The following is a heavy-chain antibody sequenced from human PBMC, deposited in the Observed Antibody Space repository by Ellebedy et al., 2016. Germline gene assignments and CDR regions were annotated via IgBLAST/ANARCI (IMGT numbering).Heavy chain of an antibody. CDR1: GFTFSSYS. J-gene: IGHJ6*02. CDR3: AKYEDIVVGNYYYYGMDV. CDR2: IYSGGST. V-gene: IGHV3-23*03. Sequence: GESLKISXAASGFTFSSYSMNWVRQAPGKGLEWVSVIYSGGSTYYADSVKGRFTISRDNSKNTLYLQMNSLRAEDTAVYYCAKYEDIVVGNYYYYGMDVWGQGTTVTVSS. D-gene: IGHD2-2*01.